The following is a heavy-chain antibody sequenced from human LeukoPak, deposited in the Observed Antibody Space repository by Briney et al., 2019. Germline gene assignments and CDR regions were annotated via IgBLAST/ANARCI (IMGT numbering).Heavy chain of an antibody. CDR1: GVHISTAGYH. CDR2: LYYTGST. CDR3: AIRPTGEPFDI. Sequence: SQTLSLPCTGSGVHISTAGYHWSWLRQHPGDGLEWIGYLYYTGSTYYNPSLKSRVTLSVDTSKNQSSLMLTSVTAADTAVYYCAIRPTGEPFDIWGQGTMVTVSS. V-gene: IGHV4-31*08. D-gene: IGHD3-16*01. J-gene: IGHJ3*02.